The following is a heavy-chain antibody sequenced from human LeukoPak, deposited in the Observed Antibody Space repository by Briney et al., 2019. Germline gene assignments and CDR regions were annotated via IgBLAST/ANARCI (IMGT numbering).Heavy chain of an antibody. CDR3: ASVTNLDV. V-gene: IGHV3-7*01. CDR1: GFTFSYYW. Sequence: PGGSLRLSCVASGFTFSYYWMSWVRQAPGKGLERVATIEPDGRQKYYVDSVRGRFTISRDNPQKSLYLQMNSLGAEDTAVYYCASVTNLDVWGQGTTVIVSS. J-gene: IGHJ6*02. D-gene: IGHD1-1*01. CDR2: IEPDGRQK.